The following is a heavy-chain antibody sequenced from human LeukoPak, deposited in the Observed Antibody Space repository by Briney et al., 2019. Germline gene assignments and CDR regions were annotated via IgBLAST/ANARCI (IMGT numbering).Heavy chain of an antibody. CDR2: IYHSGST. CDR3: ARSLMTTVDY. D-gene: IGHD4-11*01. J-gene: IGHJ4*02. V-gene: IGHV4-30-2*01. Sequence: PSETLSLTCTVSGGSISSGGYYWSWIRQPPGKGLEWIGYIYHSGSTYYNPSLKSRVTISVDRSKNQFSLKLSSVTAADTAVYYCARSLMTTVDYWGQGTLVTVSS. CDR1: GGSISSGGYY.